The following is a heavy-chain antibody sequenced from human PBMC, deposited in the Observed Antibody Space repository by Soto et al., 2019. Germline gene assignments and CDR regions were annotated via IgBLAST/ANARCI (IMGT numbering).Heavy chain of an antibody. V-gene: IGHV1-69*13. J-gene: IGHJ6*02. D-gene: IGHD1-1*01. Sequence: ASVKVSCKSSGGTFSSHSINWVRQAPGQGLEWMGGIIPIFGPANFAKKFQGRVTITADESTTTAYMELSSLTSEDTAIYYCATGSFTSTGGRIGYHYNAMDVWGQGTTVTVSS. CDR1: GGTFSSHS. CDR2: IIPIFGPA. CDR3: ATGSFTSTGGRIGYHYNAMDV.